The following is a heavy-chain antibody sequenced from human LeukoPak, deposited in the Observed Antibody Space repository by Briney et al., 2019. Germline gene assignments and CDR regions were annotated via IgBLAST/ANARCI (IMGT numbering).Heavy chain of an antibody. D-gene: IGHD3-22*01. V-gene: IGHV3-33*01. CDR2: IWYDASGQ. Sequence: GRSLRLSCAASGFSFSTHGMHWVRQAPGKGLEWVAMIWYDASGQHYADSVKGRFTISRDTSKNTLYLQMNSLRAEDTAVYFCARDSLYDDNGYYHYFDYWGQGTLVTVSS. CDR3: ARDSLYDDNGYYHYFDY. CDR1: GFSFSTHG. J-gene: IGHJ4*02.